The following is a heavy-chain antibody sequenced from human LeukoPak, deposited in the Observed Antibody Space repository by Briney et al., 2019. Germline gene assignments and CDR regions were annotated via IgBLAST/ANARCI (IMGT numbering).Heavy chain of an antibody. CDR1: GGSISSYY. CDR2: VSYSGST. Sequence: PSETLSLTCTVSGGSISSYYWSWVRQPPGKGLKWIGYVSYSGSTDYNPSLKSRVTISIDTSKNQFSLRLSSVTAADTAVYYCARENDRYGRIDYWGQGTLVTVSS. CDR3: ARENDRYGRIDY. D-gene: IGHD5-18*01. V-gene: IGHV4-59*01. J-gene: IGHJ4*02.